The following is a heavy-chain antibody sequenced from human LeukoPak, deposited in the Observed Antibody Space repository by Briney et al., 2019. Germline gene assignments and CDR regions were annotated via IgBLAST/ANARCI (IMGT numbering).Heavy chain of an antibody. CDR2: ISSSSSYI. CDR3: ARDLGYYYDSSGYYSPDAFDI. Sequence: PGGSLRLSRAASGFTFSSYSMNWVRQAPGKGLEWVSSISSSSSYIYYADSVKGRFTISRDNAKNSLYLQMNSLRAEDTAVYYCARDLGYYYDSSGYYSPDAFDIWGQGTMVTVSS. V-gene: IGHV3-21*01. CDR1: GFTFSSYS. J-gene: IGHJ3*02. D-gene: IGHD3-22*01.